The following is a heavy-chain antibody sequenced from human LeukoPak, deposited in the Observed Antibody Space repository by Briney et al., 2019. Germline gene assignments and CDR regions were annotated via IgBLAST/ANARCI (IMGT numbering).Heavy chain of an antibody. V-gene: IGHV3-30*03. Sequence: GGSLRLSCAASGFTFSSYGMHWVRQAPGKGLEWVAVISYDGSNKYYADSVKGRFTISRDNSKNTLYLQMSSLRAEDTAVYYCARAYGSYYYYGMDVWGQGTTVTVSS. CDR3: ARAYGSYYYYGMDV. CDR1: GFTFSSYG. CDR2: ISYDGSNK. J-gene: IGHJ6*02. D-gene: IGHD3-10*01.